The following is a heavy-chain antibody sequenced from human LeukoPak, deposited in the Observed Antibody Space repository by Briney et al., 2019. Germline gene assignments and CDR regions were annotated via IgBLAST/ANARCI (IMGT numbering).Heavy chain of an antibody. J-gene: IGHJ4*02. V-gene: IGHV3-23*01. Sequence: PGGSLRLSCAASGFTFSSYAMSWVRQAPGKGLEWVSTITASGGSTYYADSVKGRFTISRDNSKNTLYMQMNSLRAEDTAVYYCAKDAFHDSSGYYSPFDCWGQGTLVTASS. CDR3: AKDAFHDSSGYYSPFDC. CDR1: GFTFSSYA. D-gene: IGHD3-22*01. CDR2: ITASGGST.